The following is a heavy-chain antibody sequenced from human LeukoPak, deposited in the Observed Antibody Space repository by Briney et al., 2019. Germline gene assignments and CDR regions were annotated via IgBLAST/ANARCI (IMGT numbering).Heavy chain of an antibody. J-gene: IGHJ3*02. CDR3: AKEASPSITMIPDAFDI. CDR1: GFAFSSHG. CDR2: ISYDGSTY. Sequence: PGGSLRLSCAASGFAFSSHGMHWVRQAPGKGLEWVAVISYDGSTYYYADSVKGRFTISRDNSKNTLYLQMNSLRAEDTAVYYCAKEASPSITMIPDAFDIWGQGTMVTVSS. D-gene: IGHD3-22*01. V-gene: IGHV3-30*18.